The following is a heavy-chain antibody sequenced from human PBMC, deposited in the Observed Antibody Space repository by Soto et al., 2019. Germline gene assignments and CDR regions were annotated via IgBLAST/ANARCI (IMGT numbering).Heavy chain of an antibody. CDR3: ANLPLYGSGFDC. D-gene: IGHD3-10*01. V-gene: IGHV3-9*01. J-gene: IGHJ4*02. Sequence: EVQLVESGGGXXXXGXXXXXXCXAXXXXXXXXAIHXXXXAPGRGLEWVAGISWNGASIGYADSVKGRFTISRDNAKNSLHLQMNSLRSEDTALYYCANLPLYGSGFDCWGQGTLVTVSS. CDR2: ISWNGASI. CDR1: XXXXXXXA.